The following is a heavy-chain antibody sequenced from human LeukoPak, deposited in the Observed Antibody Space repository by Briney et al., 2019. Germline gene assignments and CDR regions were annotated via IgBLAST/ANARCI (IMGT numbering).Heavy chain of an antibody. CDR2: ISGSGGST. D-gene: IGHD5-12*01. Sequence: GGSLRLSCAASGFTFSSYAMSWVRQAPGKGLEWVSAISGSGGSTYYADSVKGRFTISRDNSKNTLYLQMNNLRAEDTAVYYCAKDLTVVATTPSDYWGQGTLVTVSS. V-gene: IGHV3-23*01. J-gene: IGHJ4*02. CDR3: AKDLTVVATTPSDY. CDR1: GFTFSSYA.